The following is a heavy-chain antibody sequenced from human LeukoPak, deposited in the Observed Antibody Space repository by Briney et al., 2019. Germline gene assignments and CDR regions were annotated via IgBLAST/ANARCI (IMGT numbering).Heavy chain of an antibody. CDR1: GFTFGDYA. CDR2: IRSKAYGGTT. J-gene: IGHJ4*02. D-gene: IGHD1-7*01. Sequence: GGSLRLSCTASGFTFGDYAMSWFRQAPGKGLEWVGFIRSKAYGGTTEYAASVKGRFTISRDDSKSIAYLQMNSLKTEDTAVYYCTRARNWNYKYYFDYWGQGTLVTVSS. V-gene: IGHV3-49*03. CDR3: TRARNWNYKYYFDY.